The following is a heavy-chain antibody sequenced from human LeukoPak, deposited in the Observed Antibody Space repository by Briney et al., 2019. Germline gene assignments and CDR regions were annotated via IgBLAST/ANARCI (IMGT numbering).Heavy chain of an antibody. CDR1: GGSISSNSFY. V-gene: IGHV4-39*07. D-gene: IGHD5-12*01. Sequence: PSETLSLTCTVSGGSISSNSFYWGWIRQPPGKGLEWIGSIYHSGSTYYNPSLKSRVTISVDTSKNQFSLKLSSVTAADTAVYYCAREGGGYDLGNLWGQGTLVTVSS. CDR2: IYHSGST. J-gene: IGHJ5*02. CDR3: AREGGGYDLGNL.